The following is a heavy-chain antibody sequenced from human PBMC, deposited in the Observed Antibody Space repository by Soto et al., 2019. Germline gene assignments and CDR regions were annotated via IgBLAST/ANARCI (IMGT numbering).Heavy chain of an antibody. Sequence: DVQLVESGGGLVQPGGSLRLSCAASGFTVSSVHLVWVRQAPGKGLEWVSVTYSGGTTYYADSVKGRFTISRDNSKNTLYLQMTSLRADDTAVYYCARDGGYCSGGSCYSGVLWFDPWGQGTLVTVSS. D-gene: IGHD2-15*01. CDR2: TYSGGTT. CDR3: ARDGGYCSGGSCYSGVLWFDP. CDR1: GFTVSSVH. V-gene: IGHV3-66*01. J-gene: IGHJ5*02.